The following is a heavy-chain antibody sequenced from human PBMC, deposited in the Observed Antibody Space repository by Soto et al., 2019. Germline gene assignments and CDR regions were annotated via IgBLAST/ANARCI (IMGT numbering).Heavy chain of an antibody. J-gene: IGHJ6*03. CDR1: GFTFSDYY. Sequence: QVQLLESGGGLVKPGGSLRLSCAASGFTFSDYYMSWIRQAPGKGLEWVSYISSSGSTIYYADSVKGRYTIARDNTKNSLKLQMNSVSAEDTYVSYGARAVAGAGSYYDYYYYVDVGGKWKTVTVSS. D-gene: IGHD6-19*01. V-gene: IGHV3-11*01. CDR3: ARAVAGAGSYYDYYYYVDV. CDR2: ISSSGSTI.